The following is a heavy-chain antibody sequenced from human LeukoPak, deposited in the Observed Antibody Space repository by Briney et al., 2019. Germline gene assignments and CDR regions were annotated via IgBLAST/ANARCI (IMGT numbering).Heavy chain of an antibody. CDR1: GLTFSSHW. CDR3: AKGRLHEGGY. CDR2: ISPSGGGT. Sequence: GGSLRLSCAASGLTFSSHWMHWVRQAPGKGLEWVSAISPSGGGTYYADSVKGRFIISRDNSKNTLYLQMNSLRAEDTAVYYCAKGRLHEGGYWGQGTLVTVSS. D-gene: IGHD2-21*02. V-gene: IGHV3-23*01. J-gene: IGHJ4*02.